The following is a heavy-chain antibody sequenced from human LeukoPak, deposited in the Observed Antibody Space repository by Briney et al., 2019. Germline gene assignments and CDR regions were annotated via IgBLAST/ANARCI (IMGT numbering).Heavy chain of an antibody. CDR1: GYSISSGYY. D-gene: IGHD1-26*01. CDR2: IYHSGST. Sequence: SETLSLTCAVSGYSISSGYYWGWIRQPPGKGLEWIGSIYHSGSTYYNLSLESRVTISVDTSKNQFSLKLNSVTAADTAVYYCARENSGTYYGDSWGQGTLVTVSS. CDR3: ARENSGTYYGDS. J-gene: IGHJ4*02. V-gene: IGHV4-38-2*02.